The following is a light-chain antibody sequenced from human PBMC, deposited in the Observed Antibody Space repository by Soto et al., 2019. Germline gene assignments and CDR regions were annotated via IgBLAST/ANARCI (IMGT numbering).Light chain of an antibody. J-gene: IGKJ3*01. CDR3: QQYGSSPPFT. CDR1: QSVSSSY. V-gene: IGKV3-20*01. Sequence: EIVLTQSPGTLSLSPGERATLSCRASQSVSSSYLAWYQQKPGQAPRLFIYGASSTATGIPDRFSGSGSGTDFTITISRLEPEDFAGYCCQQYGSSPPFTFGPGTNVDI. CDR2: GAS.